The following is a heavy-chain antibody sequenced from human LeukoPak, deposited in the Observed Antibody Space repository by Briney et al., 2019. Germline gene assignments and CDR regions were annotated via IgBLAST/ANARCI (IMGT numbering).Heavy chain of an antibody. CDR1: GFTFSSYW. V-gene: IGHV3-74*01. J-gene: IGHJ4*02. CDR2: INSDGSTT. Sequence: PGGSLRLSCAASGFTFSSYWMHWVRQAPGKGLVWVSRINSDGSTTSNADSVKGRFTISRDNAKNTLYLQMNSLRAEDTAVYYCARSRGAGPGAYFDYWGQGTLVTVSS. D-gene: IGHD6-19*01. CDR3: ARSRGAGPGAYFDY.